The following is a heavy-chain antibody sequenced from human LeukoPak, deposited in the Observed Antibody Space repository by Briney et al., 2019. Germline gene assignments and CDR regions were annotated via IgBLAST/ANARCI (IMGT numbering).Heavy chain of an antibody. CDR3: ARHTTDRPNLIDH. CDR1: GFTFSSKTYW. J-gene: IGHJ4*02. V-gene: IGHV3-74*01. Sequence: GGSLRLFCAASGFTFSSKTYWMHWVRQAPGKGLVWVSRINYDGTSTNYADAVKGRFTISRDNARDTLYLQMNSLRAEDTAVYYCARHTTDRPNLIDHWGQGTLVTVSS. D-gene: IGHD6-6*01. CDR2: INYDGTST.